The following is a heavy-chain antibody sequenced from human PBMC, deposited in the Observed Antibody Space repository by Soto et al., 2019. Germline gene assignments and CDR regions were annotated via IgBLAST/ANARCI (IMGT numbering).Heavy chain of an antibody. Sequence: GGSLRLSCAASGFILSSYEMNWVRQAPGKGLEWVSYISPGGSTIYYADSVKGRFTISRDNAKNSLYLQMNGLRAEDTAVYYCARDLGIGGNYWDLYYWCQGTLVTV. CDR3: ARDLGIGGNYWDLYY. J-gene: IGHJ4*02. V-gene: IGHV3-48*03. CDR2: ISPGGSTI. CDR1: GFILSSYE. D-gene: IGHD1-26*01.